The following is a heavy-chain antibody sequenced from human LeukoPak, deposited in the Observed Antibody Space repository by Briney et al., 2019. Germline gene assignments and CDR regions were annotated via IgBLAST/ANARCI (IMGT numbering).Heavy chain of an antibody. CDR3: ARVSRTIIAARQFYYMDV. J-gene: IGHJ6*03. CDR2: INPNSGGT. D-gene: IGHD6-6*01. Sequence: GASVKVSCKASGYTFTGYYMHWVRQAPGQGLEWMGWINPNSGGTNYAQKFQGRVTMTRDTSISTAYMELSRLRSDDTAVYYCARVSRTIIAARQFYYMDVWGKGTTVTVSS. CDR1: GYTFTGYY. V-gene: IGHV1-2*02.